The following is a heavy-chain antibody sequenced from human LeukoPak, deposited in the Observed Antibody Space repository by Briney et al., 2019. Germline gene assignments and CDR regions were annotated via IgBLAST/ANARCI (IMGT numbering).Heavy chain of an antibody. Sequence: GGSLRLSCAASGFTFSNHAMHWVRQGPGKGLEWVAVISDVGTSKFYADSVKGRFTIFRDNSKNTLFLQINSLRPEDTAMYYCARVDDLDAFDIWGQGTLVTVSS. V-gene: IGHV3-30*04. D-gene: IGHD2-2*03. J-gene: IGHJ3*02. CDR2: ISDVGTSK. CDR1: GFTFSNHA. CDR3: ARVDDLDAFDI.